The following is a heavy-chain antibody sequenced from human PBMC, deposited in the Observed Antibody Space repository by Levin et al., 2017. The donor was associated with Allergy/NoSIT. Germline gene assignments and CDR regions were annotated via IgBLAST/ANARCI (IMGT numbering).Heavy chain of an antibody. J-gene: IGHJ4*02. V-gene: IGHV4-59*08. Sequence: KTSETLSLTCTVSGGSISNYYWSWIRQPPGKGLEWIGYIYYSGSTNYNPSLKSRVTISVDTSKNQFSLKLSSVTAADTAVYYCARYMYCGDNCYSTFDYWGQGTLVTVSS. CDR3: ARYMYCGDNCYSTFDY. CDR2: IYYSGST. CDR1: GGSISNYY. D-gene: IGHD2-21*02.